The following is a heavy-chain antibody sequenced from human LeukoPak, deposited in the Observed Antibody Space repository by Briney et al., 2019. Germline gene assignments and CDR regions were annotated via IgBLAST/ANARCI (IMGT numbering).Heavy chain of an antibody. V-gene: IGHV3-11*06. Sequence: GGSLRLSCAASGFTFSDYYMSWIRQAPGKGLEWVSYISSSSSYTNYADSVKGRFTISRDNAKNSLYLQMNSLRAEDTAVYYCARLIGGWKAAAGTWWFDPWGQGTLVTVSS. D-gene: IGHD6-13*01. CDR1: GFTFSDYY. CDR2: ISSSSSYT. J-gene: IGHJ5*02. CDR3: ARLIGGWKAAAGTWWFDP.